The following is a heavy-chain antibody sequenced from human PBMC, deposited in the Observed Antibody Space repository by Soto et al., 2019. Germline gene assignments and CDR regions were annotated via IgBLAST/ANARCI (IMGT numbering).Heavy chain of an antibody. V-gene: IGHV3-9*01. CDR3: AKIRAQWVTLDAFDI. Sequence: EVQLVESGGGLVQPGRSLRLSCAASGFTFDDYAMHWVRQAPGKGLEWVSGISWNSGSIGYADSVKGRFTISRDNAKNSLYLQMNSLRAEDTALYYCAKIRAQWVTLDAFDIWGQGTMVTVSS. J-gene: IGHJ3*02. CDR1: GFTFDDYA. CDR2: ISWNSGSI. D-gene: IGHD6-19*01.